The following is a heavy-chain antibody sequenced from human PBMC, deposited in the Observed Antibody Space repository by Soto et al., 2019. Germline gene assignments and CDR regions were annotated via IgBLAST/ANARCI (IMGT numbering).Heavy chain of an antibody. D-gene: IGHD3-3*01. V-gene: IGHV3-73*01. CDR2: IRSKANSYAT. CDR1: GFTFSGSA. Sequence: GGSLRLSCAASGFTFSGSAMHWVRQASGKGLEWVGRIRSKANSYATAYAASVKGRFTISRDDSKNTAYLQMNSLKTEDTAVYYCTSSPITIFGVVTTYPFDYWGQGTLATVSS. CDR3: TSSPITIFGVVTTYPFDY. J-gene: IGHJ4*02.